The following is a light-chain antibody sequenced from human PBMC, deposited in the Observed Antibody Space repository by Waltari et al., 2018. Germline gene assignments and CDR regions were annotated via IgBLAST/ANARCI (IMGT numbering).Light chain of an antibody. V-gene: IGLV3-21*02. CDR3: QVWDSSSDHPVV. J-gene: IGLJ2*01. CDR2: DDS. CDR1: NIGSKS. Sequence: ITCGGNNIGSKSVHWYQQKPGQAPVLVVYDDSDRPSWIPERFSGSNSGNTATLTISRVEAGDEADYYCQVWDSSSDHPVVFGGGTKLTVL.